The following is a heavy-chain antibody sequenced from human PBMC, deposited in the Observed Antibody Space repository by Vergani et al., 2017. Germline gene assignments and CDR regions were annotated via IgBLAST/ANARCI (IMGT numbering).Heavy chain of an antibody. CDR3: ARVFRVSTSWLDV. V-gene: IGHV4-59*12. J-gene: IGHJ6*04. CDR1: GFSFRNAW. D-gene: IGHD2-2*01. CDR2: IYYSGST. Sequence: VQLVESGGGIVKPGGSLRLSCVASGFSFRNAWMNWVRRTPGKGLEWIGYIYYSGSTYYNPSLKSRVTISVDTSKNQFSLKLSSVTAADTAVYYCARVFRVSTSWLDVWGKGTTVTVSS.